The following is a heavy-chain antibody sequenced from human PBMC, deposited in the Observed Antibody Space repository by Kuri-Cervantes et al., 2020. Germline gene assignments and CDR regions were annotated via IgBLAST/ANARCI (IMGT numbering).Heavy chain of an antibody. V-gene: IGHV3-30-3*01. CDR2: ISYDGSNK. Sequence: GGSLRLSCAASGFTFSSYAMHWVRQAPGKGLEWVAVISYDGSNKYYADSVKGRFTISRDNSKNTLYLQMNSLRAEDTAVYYCARDGYSSSCFSYDFDYWGQGTLVTVSS. CDR1: GFTFSSYA. D-gene: IGHD6-13*01. J-gene: IGHJ4*02. CDR3: ARDGYSSSCFSYDFDY.